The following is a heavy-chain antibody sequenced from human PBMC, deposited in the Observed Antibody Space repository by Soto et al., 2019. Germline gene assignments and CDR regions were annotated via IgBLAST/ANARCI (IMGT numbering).Heavy chain of an antibody. Sequence: SETLSLTCTVSGGSISSYYWSWIRQPPGKGLEWIGYIYYSGSTNYNPSLKSRVTISVDTSKYQFSLKLSSVTAADTAVYYCARGSGYDYYYYCYMDVWGKGTTVTVSS. J-gene: IGHJ6*03. CDR2: IYYSGST. CDR1: GGSISSYY. V-gene: IGHV4-59*01. CDR3: ARGSGYDYYYYCYMDV. D-gene: IGHD5-12*01.